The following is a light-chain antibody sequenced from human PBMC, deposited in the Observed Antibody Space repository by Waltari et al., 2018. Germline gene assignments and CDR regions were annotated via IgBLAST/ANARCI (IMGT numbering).Light chain of an antibody. CDR3: CSYAVGSTYV. Sequence: QSALTQPASVSGSPGQSITISCTGTSSDLGPFNLVSWYQQHPGKVPKLLIYEVTKRPSGVSNRFSGSKSGNTASLSISGLQAEDEADYYCCSYAVGSTYVFGTGTKVAVL. CDR2: EVT. CDR1: SSDLGPFNL. J-gene: IGLJ1*01. V-gene: IGLV2-23*02.